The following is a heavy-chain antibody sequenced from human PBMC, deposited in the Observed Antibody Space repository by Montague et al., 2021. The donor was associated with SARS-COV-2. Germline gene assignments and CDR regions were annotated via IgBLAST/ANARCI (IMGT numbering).Heavy chain of an antibody. CDR2: INHSGGT. CDR1: GYSISSGYY. CDR3: ARRSRVVTAIWALRTSLTSLFDP. D-gene: IGHD2-21*02. Sequence: SETLSLTCTVSGYSISSGYYWGWIRQPPGKGLEWIGEINHSGGTNYNPSLKSRVTISVDTSKNQFSLKLSSVTAADTAVYYCARRSRVVTAIWALRTSLTSLFDPWGQGTLVTVSS. J-gene: IGHJ5*02. V-gene: IGHV4-38-2*02.